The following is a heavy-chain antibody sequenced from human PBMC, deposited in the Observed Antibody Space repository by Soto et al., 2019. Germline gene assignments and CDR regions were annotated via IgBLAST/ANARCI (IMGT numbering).Heavy chain of an antibody. CDR2: ISYVGSNE. D-gene: IGHD1-1*01. CDR3: AKDRGPWLERHHYGMDV. V-gene: IGHV3-30*18. J-gene: IGHJ6*02. CDR1: GFTFRFYG. Sequence: HPGGSLRLSCRAFGFTFRFYGMHGVRQAPGKGLEWVAVISYVGSNEYYADSVKGRFSISRDNSKNTLYLQMNSLRAEDTALYFCAKDRGPWLERHHYGMDVWGRGT.